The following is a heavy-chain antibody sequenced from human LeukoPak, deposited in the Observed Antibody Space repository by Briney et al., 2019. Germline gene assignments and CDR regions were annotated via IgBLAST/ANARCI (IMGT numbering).Heavy chain of an antibody. D-gene: IGHD1-14*01. J-gene: IGHJ6*02. Sequence: ASVKVSCKVSGYTLTELSMHWVRQAPGKGLEWMGGFDPEDGETIYAQKFQGRVTMTEDTSTDTAYMELSSLRSEDTAVYYCATTRTYYYYYGMDVWGQGTTVTASS. CDR1: GYTLTELS. CDR3: ATTRTYYYYYGMDV. V-gene: IGHV1-24*01. CDR2: FDPEDGET.